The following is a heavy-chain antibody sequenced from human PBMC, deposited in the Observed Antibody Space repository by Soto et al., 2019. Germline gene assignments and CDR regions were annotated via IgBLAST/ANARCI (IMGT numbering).Heavy chain of an antibody. J-gene: IGHJ6*03. CDR3: ARDRIAAGGYYYYYMDV. CDR1: GFTFCNYA. D-gene: IGHD6-13*01. Sequence: GGALRPSCAASGFTFCNYAMNWVRPAPGKGLDWVSAISGSGGSTYYADSVKGRFTISRDNSKNTLYLQMNSLRAEDTAVYYCARDRIAAGGYYYYYMDVWGKGTTVTVSS. V-gene: IGHV3-23*01. CDR2: ISGSGGST.